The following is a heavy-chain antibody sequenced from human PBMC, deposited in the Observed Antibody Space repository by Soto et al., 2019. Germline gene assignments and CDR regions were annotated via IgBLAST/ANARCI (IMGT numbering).Heavy chain of an antibody. D-gene: IGHD3-9*01. J-gene: IGHJ4*02. CDR3: AKDVGVFDWLAPHY. CDR1: GFTFSNYG. CDR2: ISYDGSNK. Sequence: HPGGSLRLSCAASGFTFSNYGMHWVRQAPGKGLEWVTVISYDGSNKYYADSVKGRFTVSRDNTRSTLYLQMNSLRAEDTAVYYCAKDVGVFDWLAPHYWGQGTLVTVSS. V-gene: IGHV3-30*18.